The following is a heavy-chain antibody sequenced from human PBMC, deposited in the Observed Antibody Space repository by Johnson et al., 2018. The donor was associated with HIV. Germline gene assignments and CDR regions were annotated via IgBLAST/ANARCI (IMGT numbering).Heavy chain of an antibody. CDR2: ISYDGSNK. D-gene: IGHD3-22*01. J-gene: IGHJ3*02. Sequence: QVLLVESGGGVVQPGRSLRLSCTASGFTFSSYTIYWVRQTPGKGLEWVALISYDGSNKYYADSVKGRFTISRDNSKNTLYLQMNSLRAKDTAVYYCAKYHDYYDSSGSAFDIWGQGTMVTVSS. CDR3: AKYHDYYDSSGSAFDI. V-gene: IGHV3-30*18. CDR1: GFTFSSYT.